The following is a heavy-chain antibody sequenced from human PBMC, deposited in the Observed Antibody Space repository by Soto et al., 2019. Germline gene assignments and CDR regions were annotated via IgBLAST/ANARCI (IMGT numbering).Heavy chain of an antibody. CDR2: ISWDGGST. Sequence: VQLLESGGGLVQPGGSLRVSCAASGFTFTSYAMCWVRQAPGKGLEWVSLISWDGGSTYYADSVKGRFTISRDNSKNSLYLQMNSLRAEDTALYYCAKDIGYCSGGSCFDGMDVWGQGTTVTVSS. V-gene: IGHV3-43D*04. D-gene: IGHD2-15*01. CDR3: AKDIGYCSGGSCFDGMDV. J-gene: IGHJ6*02. CDR1: GFTFTSYA.